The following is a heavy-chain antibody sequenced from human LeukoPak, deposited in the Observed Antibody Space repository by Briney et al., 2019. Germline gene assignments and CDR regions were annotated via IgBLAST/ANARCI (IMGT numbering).Heavy chain of an antibody. CDR3: AKGDIVVVTAIQHAFDI. D-gene: IGHD2-21*02. V-gene: IGHV1-69*06. CDR2: IIPIFGTA. Sequence: SVKVSCKASGGTFSSYAISWVRQAPGQGLEWMGRIIPIFGTANYAQKFQGRVTITADKSTSTAYMELSSLRSEDTAVYYCAKGDIVVVTAIQHAFDIWGQGTIVTLSS. CDR1: GGTFSSYA. J-gene: IGHJ3*02.